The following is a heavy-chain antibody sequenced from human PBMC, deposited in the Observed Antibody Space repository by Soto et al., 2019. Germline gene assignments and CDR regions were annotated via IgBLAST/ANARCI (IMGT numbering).Heavy chain of an antibody. Sequence: SETLSLTCTVPGGSISSYYWSWIRQPPGKGLEWIGYIYYSGSTNYNPSLKSRVTISVDTSKNQFSLKLSSVTAADTAVYYCARDFIVGPPNYFDYWGQGTLVTVSS. CDR3: ARDFIVGPPNYFDY. J-gene: IGHJ4*02. CDR2: IYYSGST. D-gene: IGHD1-26*01. CDR1: GGSISSYY. V-gene: IGHV4-59*01.